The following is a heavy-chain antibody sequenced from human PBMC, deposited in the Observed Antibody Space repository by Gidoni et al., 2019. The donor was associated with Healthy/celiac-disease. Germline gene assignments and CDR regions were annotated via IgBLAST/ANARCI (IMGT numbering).Heavy chain of an antibody. Sequence: QVQLVQSGAEVKKPGSSVKVSCKASGGTFSCYAICWVRPAPGQGLEWMGRIIPILGIANCAQKFQGRVTITADKSTSTAYMELSSLRSEDTAVYYWARDQGYYYDSSGYPAGYWGQGTLVTVSS. CDR2: IIPILGIA. CDR3: ARDQGYYYDSSGYPAGY. D-gene: IGHD3-22*01. CDR1: GGTFSCYA. V-gene: IGHV1-69*04. J-gene: IGHJ4*02.